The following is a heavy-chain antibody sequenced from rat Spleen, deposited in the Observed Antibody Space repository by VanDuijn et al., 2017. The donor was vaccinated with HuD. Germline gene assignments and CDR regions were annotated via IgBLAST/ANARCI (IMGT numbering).Heavy chain of an antibody. Sequence: QVQLKESGPGLVQPSQTLSLTCTVVGFSLTSYNVHWVRQPPGKGLEWMGVIWNTGGTRYNSALKSRLSISKDTSKSQVFLKMNSLQTEDTATYYCAREGPFNPFAYWGQGTLVTVSS. CDR1: GFSLTSYN. J-gene: IGHJ3*01. D-gene: IGHD1-3*01. V-gene: IGHV2-41*01. CDR3: AREGPFNPFAY. CDR2: IWNTGGT.